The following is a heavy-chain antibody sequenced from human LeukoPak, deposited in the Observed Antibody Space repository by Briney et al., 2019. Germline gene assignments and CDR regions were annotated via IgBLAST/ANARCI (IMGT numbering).Heavy chain of an antibody. CDR2: TYYRSKWYN. CDR3: TRTGMFADS. J-gene: IGHJ4*02. CDR1: GDSVSSNSAA. D-gene: IGHD3-10*02. V-gene: IGHV6-1*01. Sequence: SQTLSLTCAISGDSVSSNSAAWNWIRQSPARGLEWLGRTYYRSKWYNDYAVSVESRITINPDTSRNQFSLQLESVTPDDTAMYYCTRTGMFADSWGQGTLVTVSS.